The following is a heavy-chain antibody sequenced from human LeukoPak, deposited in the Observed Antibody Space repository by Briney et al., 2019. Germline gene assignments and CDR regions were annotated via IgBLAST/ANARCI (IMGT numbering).Heavy chain of an antibody. D-gene: IGHD2-2*01. CDR1: GFTFGPYW. CDR3: GRWGIEAAIDY. CDR2: INPDGSER. V-gene: IGHV3-7*01. Sequence: GGSLRLSCATSGFTFGPYWMSWVRQAPGKGLEWVANINPDGSERYYLDSVKGRFTISRDNVKNSLFLLLNSLRAEDTAVYYCGRWGIEAAIDYWGQGTLVTVSS. J-gene: IGHJ4*02.